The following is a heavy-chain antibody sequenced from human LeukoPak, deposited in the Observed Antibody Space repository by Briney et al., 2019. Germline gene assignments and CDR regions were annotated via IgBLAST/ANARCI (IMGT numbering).Heavy chain of an antibody. J-gene: IGHJ4*02. V-gene: IGHV4-59*12. D-gene: IGHD3-22*01. CDR3: ARGVVDSSGYYQPFDY. Sequence: SETLPLTCTVSGGSISSYYWSWIRQPPGKGLEWIGYIYFSGSTNYNPSLKSRVTISVDTSKNQFSLKLSSVTAADTAVYYCARGVVDSSGYYQPFDYWGQGTLVTVSS. CDR2: IYFSGST. CDR1: GGSISSYY.